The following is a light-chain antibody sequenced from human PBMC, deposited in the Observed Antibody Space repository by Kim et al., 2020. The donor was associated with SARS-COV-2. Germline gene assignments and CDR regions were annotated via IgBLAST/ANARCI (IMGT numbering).Light chain of an antibody. CDR1: QTVYSN. Sequence: VSPRERAALSCRASQTVYSNLAWYQQKPGQSPRLLIYGASTRATGIPARFSGSGSGTEFTFTISSLQSEDFAVYYCQQYDNWTVTFGGGTKVDIK. CDR2: GAS. J-gene: IGKJ4*01. CDR3: QQYDNWTVT. V-gene: IGKV3-15*01.